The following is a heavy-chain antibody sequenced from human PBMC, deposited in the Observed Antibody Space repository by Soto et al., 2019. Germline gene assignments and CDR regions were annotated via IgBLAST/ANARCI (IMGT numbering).Heavy chain of an antibody. V-gene: IGHV3-9*01. CDR3: AKEPFGVVNAFDI. CDR1: GFTFDDYA. CDR2: ISWNSGSI. Sequence: EVQLVESGGGLVHPGRSLRLSCAASGFTFDDYAMHWVRQAPGKGLEWVSGISWNSGSIGYADSVKGRFTISRDNAKNSLYLQMNSLRAEDTALYYCAKEPFGVVNAFDIWGQGTMVTVSS. J-gene: IGHJ3*02. D-gene: IGHD3-3*01.